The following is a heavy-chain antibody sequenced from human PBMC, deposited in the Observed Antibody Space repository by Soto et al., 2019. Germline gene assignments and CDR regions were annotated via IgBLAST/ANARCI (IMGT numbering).Heavy chain of an antibody. D-gene: IGHD6-13*01. CDR1: GYTFTSYG. V-gene: IGHV1-18*01. CDR3: ARVQQRVHWFDP. J-gene: IGHJ5*02. Sequence: ASVKVSCKASGYTFTSYGISWVRQAPGQGLEWMGWISAYNGNTNYAQKLQGRVTMTTDTSTSTAYMELRSLRSDDTALYYCARVQQRVHWFDPWGQGTLVTVSS. CDR2: ISAYNGNT.